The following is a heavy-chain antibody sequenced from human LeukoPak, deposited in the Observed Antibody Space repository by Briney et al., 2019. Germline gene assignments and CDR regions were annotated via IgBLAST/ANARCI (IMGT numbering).Heavy chain of an antibody. CDR1: GFTFSSYW. CDR2: IKQDESEK. V-gene: IGHV3-7*01. CDR3: ARVALPESGTYYVGYFQH. D-gene: IGHD1-26*01. Sequence: PGGSLRLSCAASGFTFSSYWMSWVRQAPGKGLEWVANIKQDESEKYYVDSVKGRFTISRDNAKNSLYLQVNSLRAEDTAVYYCARVALPESGTYYVGYFQHWGQGTLFTVSS. J-gene: IGHJ1*01.